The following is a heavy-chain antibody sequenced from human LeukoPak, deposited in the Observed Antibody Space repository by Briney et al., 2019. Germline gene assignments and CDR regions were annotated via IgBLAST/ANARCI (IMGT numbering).Heavy chain of an antibody. CDR2: IKSEGNST. J-gene: IGHJ4*02. V-gene: IGHV3-74*01. Sequence: PGGSLRLPCAAYGFTFSSHWMHWARHARGKGRVWGSNIKSEGNSTSYADSVKGQFTIYKDNAKNTLYLQMNSLRAEDTAIYYCARDQSTAGPTTADYWGQGSLVTVSS. D-gene: IGHD1-26*01. CDR3: ARDQSTAGPTTADY. CDR1: GFTFSSHW.